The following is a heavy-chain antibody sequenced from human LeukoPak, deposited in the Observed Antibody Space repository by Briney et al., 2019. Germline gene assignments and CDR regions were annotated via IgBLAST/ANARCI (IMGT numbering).Heavy chain of an antibody. Sequence: GGSLRLSCAASGFTFSSYWMGWVRQAPGKGLEWVANIKQDGSEKYYVDSVKGRFTISRDNAKNSLYLQMNSLRAEDTAVYYCARVGWELSNSFDYWGQGTLVTVSS. J-gene: IGHJ4*02. D-gene: IGHD1-26*01. CDR2: IKQDGSEK. CDR1: GFTFSSYW. V-gene: IGHV3-7*01. CDR3: ARVGWELSNSFDY.